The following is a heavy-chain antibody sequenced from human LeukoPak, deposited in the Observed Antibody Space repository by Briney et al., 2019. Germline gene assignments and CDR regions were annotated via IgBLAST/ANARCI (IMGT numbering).Heavy chain of an antibody. J-gene: IGHJ4*02. CDR3: ARLRNYGSGSTAFDY. V-gene: IGHV4-61*01. Sequence: SGTLSLTCTVSGGSVSSGSYYWSWIRQPPGKGLEWIGYIYYSGSTNYNPSLKSRVTISVDTSKNQFSLKLSSVTAADTAVYYCARLRNYGSGSTAFDYWGQGTLVTVSS. CDR1: GGSVSSGSYY. CDR2: IYYSGST. D-gene: IGHD3-10*01.